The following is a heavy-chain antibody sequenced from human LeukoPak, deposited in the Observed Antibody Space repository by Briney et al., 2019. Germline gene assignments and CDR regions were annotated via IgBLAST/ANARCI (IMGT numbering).Heavy chain of an antibody. Sequence: PGGSLRLSCVASGFSLSNFQMYWVRQAPGKGLEWVSIISLDESTEFYADSVKGRFTISRDTASNTMHLEMNNLRTEDTAVYYCMRDYMGWFDPWGQGTLVTVSS. V-gene: IGHV3-30-3*01. J-gene: IGHJ5*02. CDR2: ISLDESTE. D-gene: IGHD3-10*01. CDR3: MRDYMGWFDP. CDR1: GFSLSNFQ.